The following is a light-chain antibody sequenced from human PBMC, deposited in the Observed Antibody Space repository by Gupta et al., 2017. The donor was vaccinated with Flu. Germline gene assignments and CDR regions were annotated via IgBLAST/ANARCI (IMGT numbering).Light chain of an antibody. J-gene: IGLJ3*02. CDR1: SGSVSSSDY. CDR3: VLYLGSGIWM. V-gene: IGLV8-61*01. CDR2: STN. Sequence: QTVVTQEPSFSVSPGATVTLTCGLTSGSVSSSDYPSWYQQTPGQPPRTLIYSTNTRSSGVPDRFSGSILGNKAALTITGAQADDESDYYCVLYLGSGIWMFGGGTRLTVL.